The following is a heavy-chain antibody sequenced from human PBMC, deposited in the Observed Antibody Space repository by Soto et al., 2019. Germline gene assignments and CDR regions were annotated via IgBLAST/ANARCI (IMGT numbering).Heavy chain of an antibody. Sequence: GSSGKPTSKACGFTFTKSSLPWGRPARGQTLEWIGWIVVGSGNTNYAQKFQERVTITRDMSTSTAYMELSSLRSEDTAVYYCAAPGRPTYYDILTGDDAFDIWGQGTMVTVSS. CDR2: IVVGSGNT. V-gene: IGHV1-58*01. D-gene: IGHD3-9*01. J-gene: IGHJ3*02. CDR3: AAPGRPTYYDILTGDDAFDI. CDR1: GFTFTKSS.